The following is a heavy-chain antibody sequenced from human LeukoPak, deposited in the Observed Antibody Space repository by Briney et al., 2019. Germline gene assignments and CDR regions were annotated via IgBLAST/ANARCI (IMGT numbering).Heavy chain of an antibody. CDR3: AKASYYYDSSGYPPFGY. V-gene: IGHV3-9*01. Sequence: GRSLRLSCAASGFTFDDYAMHWVRQAPGKGLEWVSGISWNSGSIGYADSVKGRFTISRDNAKNSLYLQMNSLRAEDTAVYYCAKASYYYDSSGYPPFGYWGRGTLVTVSS. D-gene: IGHD3-22*01. J-gene: IGHJ4*02. CDR1: GFTFDDYA. CDR2: ISWNSGSI.